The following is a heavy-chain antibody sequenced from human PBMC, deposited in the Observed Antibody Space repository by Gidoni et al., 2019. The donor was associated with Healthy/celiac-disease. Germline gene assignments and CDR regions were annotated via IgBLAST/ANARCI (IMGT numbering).Heavy chain of an antibody. CDR2: IIPILGIA. CDR1: GGTFSSYT. D-gene: IGHD2-21*01. J-gene: IGHJ6*02. V-gene: IGHV1-69*02. Sequence: QVQLVQSGAEVKKPGSSVKVSCKASGGTFSSYTISWVRQAPGQGLEWMGRIIPILGIANYAQKFQGRVTITADKSTSTAYMELSSLRSEDTAVYYCARNVQGINYYYYGMDVWGQGTTVTVSS. CDR3: ARNVQGINYYYYGMDV.